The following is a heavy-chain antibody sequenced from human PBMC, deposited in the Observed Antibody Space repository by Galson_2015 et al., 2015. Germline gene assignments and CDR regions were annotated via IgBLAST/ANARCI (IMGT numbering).Heavy chain of an antibody. CDR3: AKDGHHYDFWSGYPPYYYYMDV. J-gene: IGHJ6*03. CDR2: ISYDGSNK. CDR1: GFTFSSYG. D-gene: IGHD3-3*01. V-gene: IGHV3-30*18. Sequence: SLRLSCAASGFTFSSYGMHWVRQAPGKGLEWVAVISYDGSNKYYADSVKGRFTISRDNSKNTLYLQMNSLRAEDTAVYYCAKDGHHYDFWSGYPPYYYYMDVWGKGTTVTVSS.